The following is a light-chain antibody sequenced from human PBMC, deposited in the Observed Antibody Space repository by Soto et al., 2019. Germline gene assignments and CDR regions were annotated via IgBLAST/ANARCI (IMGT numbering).Light chain of an antibody. J-gene: IGLJ1*01. Sequence: QSALTQPASVSGSPGQSITISCTGTSSDVGGYNYVSWYQQHPGKGPKLMIYDVSNRPSGVSNRFSGSKSGNTASLTISGLQSEDEAHYYCSSYTSSSLYVFGTGTKVTVL. CDR2: DVS. V-gene: IGLV2-14*01. CDR1: SSDVGGYNY. CDR3: SSYTSSSLYV.